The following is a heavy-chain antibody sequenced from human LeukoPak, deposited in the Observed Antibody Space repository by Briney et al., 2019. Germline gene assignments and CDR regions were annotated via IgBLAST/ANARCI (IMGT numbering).Heavy chain of an antibody. V-gene: IGHV3-7*03. CDR3: AKDQLRIAVAGLFDY. D-gene: IGHD6-19*01. Sequence: GGSLRLSCAASGFTFSSYWMNWARQAPGKGLEWVASINHNGNVNYYVDSVKGRFTISRDNAKNSLYLQMSNLRAEDTAVYYCAKDQLRIAVAGLFDYWGQGTLVTVSS. CDR1: GFTFSSYW. CDR2: INHNGNVN. J-gene: IGHJ4*02.